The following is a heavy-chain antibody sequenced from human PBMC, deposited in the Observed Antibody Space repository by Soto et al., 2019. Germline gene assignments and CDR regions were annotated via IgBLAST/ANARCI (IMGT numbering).Heavy chain of an antibody. J-gene: IGHJ6*02. CDR3: ATDSADIVVVPATFGMDV. Sequence: GGSLRLSCAASGITFSNAWMTWVRQAPGKGLEWVGRIKSITDGGTTDYAAPVKGRFTISRDDSKDTLYLQMNNLRTEDTAVYHCATDSADIVVVPATFGMDVWGQGTTVTVSS. CDR2: IKSITDGGTT. V-gene: IGHV3-15*01. D-gene: IGHD2-2*01. CDR1: GITFSNAW.